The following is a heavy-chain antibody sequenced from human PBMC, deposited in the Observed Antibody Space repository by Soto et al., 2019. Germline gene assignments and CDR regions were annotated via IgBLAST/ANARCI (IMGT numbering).Heavy chain of an antibody. CDR2: VTPRSGEV. D-gene: IGHD1-26*01. Sequence: QVHLVQSGAEVKRPGDSVKVSCQASGYTFTDYHIHWLRQTPGQGLEWMGRVTPRSGEVYYSPKFQGRVTLTRDTSISTADMELTTLKFDDTAVFYCARVPILGPTGDFDYWGQGTLATVSS. CDR3: ARVPILGPTGDFDY. J-gene: IGHJ4*02. CDR1: GYTFTDYH. V-gene: IGHV1-2*02.